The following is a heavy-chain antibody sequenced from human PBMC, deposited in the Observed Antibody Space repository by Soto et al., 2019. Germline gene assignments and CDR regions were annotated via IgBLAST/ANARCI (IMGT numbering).Heavy chain of an antibody. Sequence: GGSLRLSCSASGFTFSYFSMHWVRQAPGKGLEYVSGISSNGGTTYYAESVKGRFTISRDNSRNTLYLQMSSLRTEDTALYYCVKRITADFYGLDVWGQGTTVTVSS. CDR1: GFTFSYFS. V-gene: IGHV3-64D*08. CDR2: ISSNGGTT. D-gene: IGHD6-13*01. J-gene: IGHJ6*02. CDR3: VKRITADFYGLDV.